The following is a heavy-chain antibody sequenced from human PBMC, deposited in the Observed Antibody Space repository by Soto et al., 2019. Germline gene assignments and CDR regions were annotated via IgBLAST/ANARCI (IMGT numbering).Heavy chain of an antibody. V-gene: IGHV5-10-1*01. CDR1: GYSFTSYW. CDR3: ARLHSNYVSSQNV. CDR2: IDPSDSYT. Sequence: GESLKISCKVFGYSFTSYWISWVRQMPGKGLEWMGRIDPSDSYTNYSPSFQGHVTISADKSISTAYLQWSSLKASGTAMYYCARLHSNYVSSQNVWGQGTTVTVSS. D-gene: IGHD4-4*01. J-gene: IGHJ6*02.